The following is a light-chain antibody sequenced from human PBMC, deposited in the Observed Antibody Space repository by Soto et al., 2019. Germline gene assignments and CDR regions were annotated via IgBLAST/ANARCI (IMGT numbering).Light chain of an antibody. J-gene: IGKJ1*01. Sequence: ETVLTQSPGTLSLSPGERATLSCRASQSVSSNYIAWYQQKPGQAPRLLIYGASSRATGIPDRFSGSGSGKDFTLTISRLEPEDFAVYYCQQYGGSPPQTFGQGTNMDIK. CDR3: QQYGGSPPQT. V-gene: IGKV3-20*01. CDR2: GAS. CDR1: QSVSSNY.